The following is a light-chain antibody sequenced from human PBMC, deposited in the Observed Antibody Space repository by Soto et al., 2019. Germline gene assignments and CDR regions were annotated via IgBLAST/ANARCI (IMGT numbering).Light chain of an antibody. CDR2: DAS. J-gene: IGKJ2*01. V-gene: IGKV3-11*01. Sequence: EIVLTQSPATLSLSPGERATLSCRASQSVGRYLAWYQEKPGRAPRLLIYDASNRATGIPARFSGSGSVTDFTLTISSLEPEDFAVYYCQQRSKWYTFGQGTKLDIK. CDR1: QSVGRY. CDR3: QQRSKWYT.